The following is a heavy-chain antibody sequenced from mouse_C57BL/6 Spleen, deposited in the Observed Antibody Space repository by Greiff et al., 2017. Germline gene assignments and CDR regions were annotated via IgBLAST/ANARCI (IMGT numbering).Heavy chain of an antibody. Sequence: VKLMESGAELARPGASVKLSCKASGYTFTSYGISWVKQRTGQGLEWIGEIYPRSGNTYYNEKFKGKATLTADKSSSTAYMELRSLTSEDSAVYFCARDDYEPSWFAYWGQGTLVTVSA. V-gene: IGHV1-81*01. CDR2: IYPRSGNT. D-gene: IGHD2-4*01. CDR1: GYTFTSYG. J-gene: IGHJ3*01. CDR3: ARDDYEPSWFAY.